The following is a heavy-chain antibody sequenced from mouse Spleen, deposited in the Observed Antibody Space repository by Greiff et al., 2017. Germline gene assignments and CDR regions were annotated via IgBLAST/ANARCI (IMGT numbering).Heavy chain of an antibody. CDR3: ATISHRYDGVDY. J-gene: IGHJ4*01. CDR1: GYSFTGYY. V-gene: IGHV1-42*01. Sequence: EVQLQQSGPELVKPGASVKISCKASGYSFTGYYMNWVKQSPEKSLEWIGEINPSTGGTTYNQKFKAKATLTVDKSSSTAYMQLKSLTSEDSAVYYCATISHRYDGVDYWGQGTSVTVSS. CDR2: INPSTGGT. D-gene: IGHD2-14*01.